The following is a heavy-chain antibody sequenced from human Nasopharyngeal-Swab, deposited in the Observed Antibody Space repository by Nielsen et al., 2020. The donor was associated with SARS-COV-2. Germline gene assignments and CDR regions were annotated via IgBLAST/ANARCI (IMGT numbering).Heavy chain of an antibody. J-gene: IGHJ6*03. V-gene: IGHV4-34*01. CDR1: GVSFSGYH. D-gene: IGHD2-2*01. Sequence: SETLSLTCSLNGVSFSGYHWGWIRQSPGKRLEWIGDITRSGNTNYNPALKSRVIMSVATSKDEFSLKLTSVTAADTAIYFCARVNNGGGIVPASYSFFMDVWGKWTSVAVSS. CDR2: ITRSGNT. CDR3: ARVNNGGGIVPASYSFFMDV.